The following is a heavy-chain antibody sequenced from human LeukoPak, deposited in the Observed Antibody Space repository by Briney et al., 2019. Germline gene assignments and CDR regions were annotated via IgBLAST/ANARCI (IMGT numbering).Heavy chain of an antibody. V-gene: IGHV4-61*02. J-gene: IGHJ4*02. Sequence: SETLPLTCTVSGGSISSGSYYWSWIRQPAGKGLEWIGRIYSSGSTNYNPSLKSRVTISVDTSKNHFSLRLSSVTAADTAVYYCARVVGAMSFDYWGQGTLVTVSS. CDR2: IYSSGST. CDR1: GGSISSGSYY. D-gene: IGHD1-26*01. CDR3: ARVVGAMSFDY.